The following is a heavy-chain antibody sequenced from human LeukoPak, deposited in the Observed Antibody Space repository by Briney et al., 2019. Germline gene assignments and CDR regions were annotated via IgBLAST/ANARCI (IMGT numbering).Heavy chain of an antibody. V-gene: IGHV1-18*01. CDR3: ARLLVRGVILEPVDY. D-gene: IGHD3-10*01. Sequence: ASVTVSCKASGYTFTSYGISWVRQAPGQGLEWMGWISAYNGNTNYAQKLQGRVTMTTDTSTSIAYMELRSLRSDDTAVYYCARLLVRGVILEPVDYWGQGTLVTVSS. CDR1: GYTFTSYG. CDR2: ISAYNGNT. J-gene: IGHJ4*02.